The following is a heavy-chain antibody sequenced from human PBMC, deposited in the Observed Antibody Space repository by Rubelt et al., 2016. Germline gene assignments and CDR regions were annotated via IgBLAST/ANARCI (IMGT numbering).Heavy chain of an antibody. V-gene: IGHV3-23*01. J-gene: IGHJ4*02. D-gene: IGHD2-15*01. CDR1: GFTFSNYA. CDR2: IDSGAVNT. CDR3: AKSGCSGGSCYFYYFDS. Sequence: GGSLRLSCAASGFTFSNYAMTWVRQAPGKGLEWVSAIDSGAVNTYYADSVKGRFTISRDNSKNTLYLQMNSLRAEDTAVYYCAKSGCSGGSCYFYYFDSWGQGTLVTVSS.